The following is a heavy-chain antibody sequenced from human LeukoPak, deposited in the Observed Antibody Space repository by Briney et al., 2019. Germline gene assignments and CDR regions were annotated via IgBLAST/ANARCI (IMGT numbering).Heavy chain of an antibody. J-gene: IGHJ6*02. CDR1: GFTFSSCW. V-gene: IGHV3-7*01. CDR3: ARDPRYYYYGMDV. Sequence: GGSLRLSCAASGFTFSSCWMSWVRQAPGKGLEWVANIKQDGSEKYYVDSVKGRFTISRDNAKNSLYLQMNSLRAEDTAVYYCARDPRYYYYGMDVWGQGTTVTVSS. CDR2: IKQDGSEK.